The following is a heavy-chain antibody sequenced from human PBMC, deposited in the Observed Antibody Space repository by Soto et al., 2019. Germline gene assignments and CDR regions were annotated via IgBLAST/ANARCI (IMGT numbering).Heavy chain of an antibody. Sequence: STYYADSVKGRFTISRDNSKNTLYLQMNSLRAEDTAVYYCARKAPSYYDILTGYPLGAFDIWGQGTMVTVSS. D-gene: IGHD3-9*01. CDR3: ARKAPSYYDILTGYPLGAFDI. CDR2: ST. J-gene: IGHJ3*02. V-gene: IGHV3-66*01.